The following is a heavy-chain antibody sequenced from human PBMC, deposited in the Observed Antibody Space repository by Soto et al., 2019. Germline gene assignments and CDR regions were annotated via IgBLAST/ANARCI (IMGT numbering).Heavy chain of an antibody. Sequence: EVQLVESGGGLVQPGGSLRLSCAASGFTFSTSAIHWVSQAPGKGLEHVSAISSDGGSTYYVNSVKGRFTISRDNSKNTVYLQMGSLRTEDMAVYYCVRAGYCSSLNCYHAFDLWGQGTMVTVSS. D-gene: IGHD2-2*01. J-gene: IGHJ3*01. CDR2: ISSDGGST. CDR3: VRAGYCSSLNCYHAFDL. CDR1: GFTFSTSA. V-gene: IGHV3-64*01.